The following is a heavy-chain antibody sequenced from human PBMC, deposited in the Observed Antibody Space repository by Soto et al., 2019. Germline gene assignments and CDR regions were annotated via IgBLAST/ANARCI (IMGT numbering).Heavy chain of an antibody. Sequence: ASVKVSCKASGYTFTGYYLHWVRQAPGQGLEWMGWINPNSGGTNYAQKFQGWVTMTRDTSISTAYMELSRLRSDDTAVYYCAREGMDTRYYGMDVWGQGTTVTVS. CDR3: AREGMDTRYYGMDV. CDR1: GYTFTGYY. D-gene: IGHD5-18*01. CDR2: INPNSGGT. V-gene: IGHV1-2*04. J-gene: IGHJ6*02.